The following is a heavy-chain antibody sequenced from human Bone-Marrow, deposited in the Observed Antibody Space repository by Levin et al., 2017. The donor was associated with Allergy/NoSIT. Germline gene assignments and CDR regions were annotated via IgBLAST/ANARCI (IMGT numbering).Heavy chain of an antibody. J-gene: IGHJ5*02. CDR3: ARGGRIPLWLSPGRTRPSAFNGFDP. Sequence: SETLSLTCAVYGGSFSGYYWSWIRQPPGKGLEWIGEINHSGSTNYNPSLKSRVTISVDTSKNQFSLKLSSVTAADTAVYYCARGGRIPLWLSPGRTRPSAFNGFDPWGQGTLVTVSS. CDR2: INHSGST. D-gene: IGHD5-18*01. V-gene: IGHV4-34*01. CDR1: GGSFSGYY.